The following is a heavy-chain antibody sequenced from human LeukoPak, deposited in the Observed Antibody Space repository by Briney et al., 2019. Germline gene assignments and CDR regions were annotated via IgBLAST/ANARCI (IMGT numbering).Heavy chain of an antibody. CDR2: ISYDGSNK. J-gene: IGHJ4*02. Sequence: GGSLRLSCAASGFTFSSYAMHWVRQAPGKGLEWVAVISYDGSNKYYADSVKGRFTISRDNSKNTLYLQMNSVRAEDTAVYYCASEGYSYGGQYNDYWGQGTLVTVSS. V-gene: IGHV3-30*04. D-gene: IGHD5-18*01. CDR3: ASEGYSYGGQYNDY. CDR1: GFTFSSYA.